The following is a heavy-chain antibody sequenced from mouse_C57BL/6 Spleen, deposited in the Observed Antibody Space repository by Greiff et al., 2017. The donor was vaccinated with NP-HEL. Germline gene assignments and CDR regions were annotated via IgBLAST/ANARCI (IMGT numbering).Heavy chain of an antibody. Sequence: VHLQHFGTNLVKPGASLNLSCKASGYPFPSSWMPWVKRRPGQGLEWFGIIILTNGGTNYNEKFKSKATLTVDKSSSTAYMQLSSLTSEDSAVYYCARSITTVRYYAMDYWGQGTSVTVSS. CDR1: GYPFPSSW. D-gene: IGHD1-1*01. V-gene: IGHV1-53*01. J-gene: IGHJ4*01. CDR3: ARSITTVRYYAMDY. CDR2: IILTNGGT.